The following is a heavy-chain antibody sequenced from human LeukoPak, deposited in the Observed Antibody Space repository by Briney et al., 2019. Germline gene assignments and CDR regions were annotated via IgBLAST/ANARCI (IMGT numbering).Heavy chain of an antibody. J-gene: IGHJ4*02. V-gene: IGHV4-38-2*02. CDR1: GYSISSGYY. D-gene: IGHD2-2*01. CDR3: ARGYFLVVPAATLFDY. CDR2: IYHSGVT. Sequence: PSETLSLTCTVPGYSISSGYYWGWIRRPPGKGLEWIGSIYHSGVTYYNPSLKRRVTISVDTSKNQFSLKLSSVTAADTAVYYCARGYFLVVPAATLFDYWGQGTLVTVSS.